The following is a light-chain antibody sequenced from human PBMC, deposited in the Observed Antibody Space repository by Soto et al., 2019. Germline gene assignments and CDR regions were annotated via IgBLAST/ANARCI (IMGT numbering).Light chain of an antibody. Sequence: QSVLTQPPSASGTPGQRVTITCSGSSSNIGTNTVRWYRQLPGTAPKVLVYNDHERPSGVPDRFSGSKSGTSASLAISGLESEDEDDYSGAAWNDSLGVFGGGTKLTVL. CDR2: NDH. V-gene: IGLV1-44*01. J-gene: IGLJ3*02. CDR3: AAWNDSLGV. CDR1: SSNIGTNT.